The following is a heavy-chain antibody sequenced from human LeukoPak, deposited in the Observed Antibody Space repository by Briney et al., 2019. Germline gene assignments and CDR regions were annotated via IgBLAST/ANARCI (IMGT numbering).Heavy chain of an antibody. CDR3: ARGGDSSGYYYPVFDY. CDR1: GGSISSYY. D-gene: IGHD3-22*01. CDR2: IYYSGST. J-gene: IGHJ4*02. Sequence: SETLSLTCTVSGGSISSYYWSWIWQPPGKGLEWIGYIYYSGSTNYNPSLKSRVTISVDTSKNQFSLKLSSVTAADTAVYYCARGGDSSGYYYPVFDYWGQGTLVTVSS. V-gene: IGHV4-59*01.